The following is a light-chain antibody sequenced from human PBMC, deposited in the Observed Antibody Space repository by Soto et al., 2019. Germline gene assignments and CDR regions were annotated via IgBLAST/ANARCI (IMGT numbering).Light chain of an antibody. CDR1: SSEIGAYNF. CDR2: DVN. V-gene: IGLV2-14*03. J-gene: IGLJ2*01. CDR3: TSWTTSTTMI. Sequence: QSVLTQPASVSGSPGQSLTISCTGTSSEIGAYNFVSWYQQHPGKAPKLMLYDVNIRPSGVSNRFSGSKSGNTASLTISGLQAEDEADYYCTSWTTSTTMIFGGGTKVTVL.